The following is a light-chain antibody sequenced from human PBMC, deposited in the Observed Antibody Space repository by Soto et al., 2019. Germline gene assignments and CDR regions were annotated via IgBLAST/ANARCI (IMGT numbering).Light chain of an antibody. V-gene: IGKV3-15*01. CDR2: GAS. CDR3: QQYKNWPPLT. J-gene: IGKJ4*01. Sequence: EIVMTQSPATLSVSPGETATLSCRASQSVGSAVVWYQHKPGQAPRLLIVGASIRATGVPGRFSGGGSGTEFTLTISSLQSEDFAVYYCQQYKNWPPLTFGGGTTVEIK. CDR1: QSVGSA.